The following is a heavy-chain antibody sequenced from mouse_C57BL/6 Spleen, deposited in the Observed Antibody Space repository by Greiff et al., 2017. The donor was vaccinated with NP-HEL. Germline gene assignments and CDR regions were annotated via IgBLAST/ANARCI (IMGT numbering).Heavy chain of an antibody. V-gene: IGHV1-82*01. CDR2: IYPGDGDT. J-gene: IGHJ2*01. D-gene: IGHD3-2*02. CDR1: GYAFSSSW. CDR3: ARSGKSSYYFDY. Sequence: QVQLKESGPELVKPGVSVKISCKASGYAFSSSWMNWVKQRPGKGLEWIGRIYPGDGDTNYNGKFKGKATLTADKSSSTAYMQLSSLTSEDSAVYFCARSGKSSYYFDYWGQGTTLTVSS.